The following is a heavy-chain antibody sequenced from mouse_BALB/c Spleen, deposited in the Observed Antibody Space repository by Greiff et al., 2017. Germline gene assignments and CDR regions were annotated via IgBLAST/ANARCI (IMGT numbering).Heavy chain of an antibody. CDR1: GDSITSGY. D-gene: IGHD2-10*01. CDR3: ATTYYGNYWFAY. Sequence: EVMLVESGPSLVKPSQTLSLTCSVTGDSITSGYWNWIRKFPGNKLEYMGYISYSGSTYYNPSLKSRISITRDTSKNQYYLQLNSVTTEDTATYYCATTYYGNYWFAYWGQGTLVTVSA. J-gene: IGHJ3*01. CDR2: ISYSGST. V-gene: IGHV3-8*02.